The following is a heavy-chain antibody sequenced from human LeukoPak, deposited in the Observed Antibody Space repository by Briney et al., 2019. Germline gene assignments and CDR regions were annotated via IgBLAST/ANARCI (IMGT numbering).Heavy chain of an antibody. J-gene: IGHJ4*02. CDR1: GFTFSSYA. V-gene: IGHV3-23*01. Sequence: PGGSLRLSCAASGFTFSSYAMSWVRQAPEKGLEWVSAISGSGGSTYYADSVKGRFTISRDNSKNTLYLQMNSLRAEDTAVYYCAKITGTTRRASADYWGQGTLVTVSS. D-gene: IGHD1-7*01. CDR2: ISGSGGST. CDR3: AKITGTTRRASADY.